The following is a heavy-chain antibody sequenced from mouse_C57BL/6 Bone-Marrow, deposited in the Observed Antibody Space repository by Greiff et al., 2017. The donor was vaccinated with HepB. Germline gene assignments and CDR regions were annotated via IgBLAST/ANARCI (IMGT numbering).Heavy chain of an antibody. J-gene: IGHJ1*03. CDR1: GFTFSDYY. D-gene: IGHD1-2*01. Sequence: EVKLVESGGGLVQPGGSLKLSCAASGFTFSDYYMYWVRQTPEKRLEWVAYISNADGYTDYPDTVKGRCTITIDNANNTLYLHMSSLKSEDTAVYYCARHPITTDYWAFDDWGTGTSVTVSS. V-gene: IGHV5-12*01. CDR2: ISNADGYT. CDR3: ARHPITTDYWAFDD.